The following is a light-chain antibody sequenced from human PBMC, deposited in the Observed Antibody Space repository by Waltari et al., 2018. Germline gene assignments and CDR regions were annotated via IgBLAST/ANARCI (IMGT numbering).Light chain of an antibody. CDR1: QSISSY. V-gene: IGKV1-39*01. CDR2: AAS. Sequence: DIQMTQSPSSLSASVGDRVTITCRASQSISSYLNWYQQKPGKAPKLLIYAASSLQSGVPSRFSGSGSGTDVTLTISSLQPEDFATYYCQQSYSTPMYTFGQGTKLEIK. CDR3: QQSYSTPMYT. J-gene: IGKJ2*01.